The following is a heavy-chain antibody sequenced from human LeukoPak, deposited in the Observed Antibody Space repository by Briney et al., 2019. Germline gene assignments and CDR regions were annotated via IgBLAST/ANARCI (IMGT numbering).Heavy chain of an antibody. J-gene: IGHJ6*03. CDR2: IYGSGIT. Sequence: SETLPLTCTVSGGSVISNYWSWIRQSAGTGLEWIGRIYGSGITDYNPSLKSRVTMSLDTSRKQFSLRLTSVTAADTAVYYCARLKFYDSTGYSPGYYMDVWGKGTTVSVFS. CDR3: ARLKFYDSTGYSPGYYMDV. D-gene: IGHD3-22*01. CDR1: GGSVISNY. V-gene: IGHV4-4*07.